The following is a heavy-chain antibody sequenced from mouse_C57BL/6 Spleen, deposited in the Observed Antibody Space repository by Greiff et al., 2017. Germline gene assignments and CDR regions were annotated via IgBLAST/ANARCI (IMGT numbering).Heavy chain of an antibody. CDR3: ARSFYYGSSPDY. V-gene: IGHV1-82*01. CDR2: IYPGDGDT. J-gene: IGHJ2*01. D-gene: IGHD1-1*01. Sequence: LQESGPELVKPGASVKISCKASGYAFSSSWLNWVKQRPGKGLEWIGRIYPGDGDTNYNGKFKGKATLTADKSSSTAYMQLSSLTSEDSAVYFCARSFYYGSSPDYWGQGTTLTVSS. CDR1: GYAFSSSW.